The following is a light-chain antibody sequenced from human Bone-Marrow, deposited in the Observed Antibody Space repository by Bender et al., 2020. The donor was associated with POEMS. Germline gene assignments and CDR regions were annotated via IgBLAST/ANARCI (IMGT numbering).Light chain of an antibody. Sequence: QSALTQPASVSGSPGQSITISCTGTSSDVGNYNVVSWYQQHPGKVPKLILFEVTKRPSGVSNRFSGAKSGNTASLTISGLQTEDEANYYCCSFVIGATLLFGGGTKLTVL. J-gene: IGLJ2*01. V-gene: IGLV2-23*02. CDR1: SSDVGNYNV. CDR3: CSFVIGATLL. CDR2: EVT.